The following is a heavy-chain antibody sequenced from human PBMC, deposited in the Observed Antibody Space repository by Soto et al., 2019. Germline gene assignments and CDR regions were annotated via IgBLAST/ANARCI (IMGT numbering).Heavy chain of an antibody. CDR3: ARGSYYFDY. D-gene: IGHD1-26*01. J-gene: IGHJ4*02. CDR2: IYYSGNT. CDR1: GGYISSGCDS. V-gene: IGHV4-30-4*08. Sequence: SETLCLTCAVSGGYISSGCDSWSWIRQPPGKGLEWIGCIYYSGNTYYNPSLKRRFSISVDTSKNQFSLQLSSVTAADTAVNYCARGSYYFDYWGQGTLVTVSS.